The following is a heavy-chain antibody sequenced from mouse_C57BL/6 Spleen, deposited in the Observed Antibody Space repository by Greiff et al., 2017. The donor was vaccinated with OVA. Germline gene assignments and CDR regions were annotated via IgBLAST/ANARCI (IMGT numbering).Heavy chain of an antibody. CDR2: IHPSDSDT. CDR3: AIGLLRPNAMDY. Sequence: QVHVKQPGAELVKPGASVKVSCKASGYTFTSYWMHWVKQRPGQGLEWIGRIHPSDSDTNYNQKFKGKATLTVDKSSSTAYMQLSSLTSEDSAVYYCAIGLLRPNAMDYWGQGTSVTVSS. V-gene: IGHV1-74*01. J-gene: IGHJ4*01. D-gene: IGHD2-3*01. CDR1: GYTFTSYW.